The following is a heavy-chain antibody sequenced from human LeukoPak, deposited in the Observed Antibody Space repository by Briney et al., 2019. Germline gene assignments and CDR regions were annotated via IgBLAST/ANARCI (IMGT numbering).Heavy chain of an antibody. V-gene: IGHV3-64*01. CDR1: GFTFSSYA. Sequence: GSLRLSCAASGFTFSSYAMHWVRQAPGKGLEYVSAISSNGGSTYYANSVKGRFTISRDNSKNTLYLQMGSLRAEDMAVYYCARVTYYYDSSGYMGYYSDYWGQGTLVTVSS. D-gene: IGHD3-22*01. CDR3: ARVTYYYDSSGYMGYYSDY. CDR2: ISSNGGST. J-gene: IGHJ4*02.